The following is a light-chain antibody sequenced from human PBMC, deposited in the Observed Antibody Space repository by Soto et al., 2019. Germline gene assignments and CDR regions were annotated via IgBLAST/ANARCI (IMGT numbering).Light chain of an antibody. CDR1: SSDVGGSNF. Sequence: QSALTQPASVSGSPGQSITISCTGTSSDVGGSNFVSWYQQHPDKAPKLMIFDVTNRPSGVSSHCSGSTPGNTASMTISGLQVEEEADYYCSSFRSSSTLVIFGGGHKLTVL. V-gene: IGLV2-14*03. J-gene: IGLJ2*01. CDR2: DVT. CDR3: SSFRSSSTLVI.